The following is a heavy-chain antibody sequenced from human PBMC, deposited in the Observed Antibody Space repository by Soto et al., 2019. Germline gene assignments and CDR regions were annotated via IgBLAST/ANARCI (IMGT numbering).Heavy chain of an antibody. V-gene: IGHV2-5*02. CDR3: AHIVVAGLGYYFDY. CDR2: IYWDDDK. D-gene: IGHD6-19*01. Sequence: QITLNESGPTLVKPTQTLTLTCTFSGFSLSSTMMAVGWIRQPPGKALEWLALIYWDDDKRYSPFLKSRLTITKDTSKNQVVLTMSNMDPVDTARYYCAHIVVAGLGYYFDYWGQGTLVTVSS. J-gene: IGHJ4*02. CDR1: GFSLSSTMMA.